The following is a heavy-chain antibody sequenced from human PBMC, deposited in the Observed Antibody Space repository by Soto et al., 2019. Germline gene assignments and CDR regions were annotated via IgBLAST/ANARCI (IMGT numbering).Heavy chain of an antibody. CDR3: ARAWGYCSSTSCPYDY. D-gene: IGHD2-2*01. CDR1: GGTFSSYT. J-gene: IGHJ4*02. CDR2: IIPILGIA. Sequence: ASVKVSCKASGGTFSSYTISWVRQAPGQGLEWMGRIIPILGIANYAQKFQGRVTITADKSTSTAYMELSSLRSEDTAVYYCARAWGYCSSTSCPYDYWGQGTLVTVSS. V-gene: IGHV1-69*02.